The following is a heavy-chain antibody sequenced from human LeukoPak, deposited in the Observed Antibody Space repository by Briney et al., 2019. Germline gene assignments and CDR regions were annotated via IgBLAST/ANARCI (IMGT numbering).Heavy chain of an antibody. CDR3: ARVGSTAAACTSDY. V-gene: IGHV3-11*01. Sequence: PGGSLRLSCAASGFTFSDYYMSWIRQAPGKGLEWVSYISSSGSAVYDADSVKGRFTISRDNAKNSLYLQMNSLRAEDTAVYYCARVGSTAAACTSDYWGQGILVTVS. J-gene: IGHJ4*02. CDR1: GFTFSDYY. CDR2: ISSSGSAV. D-gene: IGHD6-13*01.